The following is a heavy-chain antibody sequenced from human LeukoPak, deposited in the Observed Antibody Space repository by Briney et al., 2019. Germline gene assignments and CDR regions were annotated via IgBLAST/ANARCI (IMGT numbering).Heavy chain of an antibody. CDR1: GFTFSSYG. V-gene: IGHV3-30*02. Sequence: GGSLRLSCAASGFTFSSYGMHWVRQAPGKGLEWVAFIRYDGSNKYYADSVKGRFTISRDNSKNTLYLQVNSLRAEDTAVYYCATRAAAGVYNWFDPWGQGTLVTVSS. J-gene: IGHJ5*02. CDR3: ATRAAAGVYNWFDP. CDR2: IRYDGSNK. D-gene: IGHD6-13*01.